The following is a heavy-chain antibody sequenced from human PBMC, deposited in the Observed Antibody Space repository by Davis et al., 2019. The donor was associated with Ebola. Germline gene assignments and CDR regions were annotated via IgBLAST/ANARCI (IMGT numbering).Heavy chain of an antibody. CDR2: INHSGST. CDR3: ARSGGITIFGVVISAAVRNWFDP. CDR1: GGSFSGYY. V-gene: IGHV4-34*01. D-gene: IGHD3-3*01. Sequence: SETLSLTCAVYGGSFSGYYWSWIRQPPGKGLEWIGEINHSGSTNYNPSLKSRVTISVDTSKNQFSLKLSSVTAADTAVYYCARSGGITIFGVVISAAVRNWFDPWGQGTLVTVSS. J-gene: IGHJ5*02.